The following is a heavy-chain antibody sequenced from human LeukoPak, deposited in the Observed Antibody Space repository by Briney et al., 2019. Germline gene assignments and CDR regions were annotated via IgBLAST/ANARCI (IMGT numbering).Heavy chain of an antibody. CDR3: TTCAPNSEFWSGYYIGTH. Sequence: PGGSLRLPCAASGFTFSNGWMSWVRQAPGKGLEWVGRIKSRTDGGTTDYAAPVKGRFTISTDDSKNTLYLQMDSLKTEDTALYYCTTCAPNSEFWSGYYIGTHWGQGTLVTVSS. V-gene: IGHV3-15*01. D-gene: IGHD3-3*01. CDR1: GFTFSNGW. CDR2: IKSRTDGGTT. J-gene: IGHJ4*02.